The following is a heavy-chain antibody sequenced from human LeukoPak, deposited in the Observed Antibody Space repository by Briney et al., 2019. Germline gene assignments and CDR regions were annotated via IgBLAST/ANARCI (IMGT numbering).Heavy chain of an antibody. CDR3: EAGTLWAFDI. D-gene: IGHD6-13*01. CDR1: GYSISRGFY. Sequence: SETLSLTCTVSGYSISRGFYWGWIRQPPGKGPEWIGNIHYGGSTFYTASLKSRVTISVDTSKNQFSLKLSSVTAADTAVYYCEAGTLWAFDIWGQGTMVTVSS. J-gene: IGHJ3*02. V-gene: IGHV4-38-2*02. CDR2: IHYGGST.